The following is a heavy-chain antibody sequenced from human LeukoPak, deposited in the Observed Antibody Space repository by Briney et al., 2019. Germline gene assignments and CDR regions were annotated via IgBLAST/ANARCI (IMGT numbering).Heavy chain of an antibody. CDR2: MSGSGGST. CDR1: GFTFSSYA. V-gene: IGHV3-23*01. Sequence: PGGSLRLSCAASGFTFSSYAMTWVRQAPGKGLEWVSAMSGSGGSTYYAGSVKGRFTISRDNSKDTLYLQMNSLRAEDTAVYYCAKGTYSSSPRDYWGQGTLVTVPS. CDR3: AKGTYSSSPRDY. D-gene: IGHD6-6*01. J-gene: IGHJ4*02.